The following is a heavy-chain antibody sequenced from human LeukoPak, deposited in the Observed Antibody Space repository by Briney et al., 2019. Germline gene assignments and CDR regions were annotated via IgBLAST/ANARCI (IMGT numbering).Heavy chain of an antibody. D-gene: IGHD2-2*02. CDR2: INPSGGST. CDR1: GYTFTSYY. CDR3: VREYCSSTSCYTGTHMDV. V-gene: IGHV1-46*01. Sequence: ASVKVSCNASGYTFTSYYMHWVRQAPGQGLEWMGIINPSGGSTSYAQKFQGRVTMTRDMSTSTVYMELSSLRSEDTAVYYCVREYCSSTSCYTGTHMDVWGKGTTVTVSS. J-gene: IGHJ6*03.